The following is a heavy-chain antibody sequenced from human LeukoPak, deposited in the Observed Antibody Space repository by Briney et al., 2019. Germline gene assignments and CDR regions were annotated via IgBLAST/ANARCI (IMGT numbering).Heavy chain of an antibody. CDR2: IYYSGAT. Sequence: PSETLSLTCTVSVGSISGYFWSWVRQAPGTGLYWIGHIYYSGATNYNPSLRSRVTISVDTSKNQFSLKLRSVTAADTAVYYCARALYSGSCLDYWGQGALVTVSS. CDR1: VGSISGYF. V-gene: IGHV4-59*13. D-gene: IGHD1-26*01. J-gene: IGHJ4*02. CDR3: ARALYSGSCLDY.